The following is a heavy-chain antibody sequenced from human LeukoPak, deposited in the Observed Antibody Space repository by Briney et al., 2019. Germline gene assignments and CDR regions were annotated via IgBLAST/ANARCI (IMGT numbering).Heavy chain of an antibody. CDR2: IYHSGST. D-gene: IGHD3-10*01. CDR3: ARAAVTMVRGVPYYYYGMDV. J-gene: IGHJ6*02. Sequence: PSETLSLTCAVSGGSISRGGYSWSWIRQPPGKGLEWIGYIYHSGSTYYNPSLKSRVTISVDRSKNQFSLKLSSVTAADTAVYYCARAAVTMVRGVPYYYYGMDVWGQGTTVTVSS. V-gene: IGHV4-30-2*01. CDR1: GGSISRGGYS.